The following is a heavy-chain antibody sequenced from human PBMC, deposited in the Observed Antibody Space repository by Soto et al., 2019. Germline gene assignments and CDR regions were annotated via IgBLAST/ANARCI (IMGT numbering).Heavy chain of an antibody. V-gene: IGHV3-21*01. Sequence: EVQLVESGGGLVKSGGSLRLSCAASGFTFSSYSMNWVRQAPGKGLEWVSSISSSSSYIYYADSVKGRFTISRDNAKNSLYLQMNSLRAEDTAVYYCARAPYYYGSGVPLYGMDVWGQGTTVTVSS. CDR2: ISSSSSYI. CDR1: GFTFSSYS. J-gene: IGHJ6*02. D-gene: IGHD3-10*01. CDR3: ARAPYYYGSGVPLYGMDV.